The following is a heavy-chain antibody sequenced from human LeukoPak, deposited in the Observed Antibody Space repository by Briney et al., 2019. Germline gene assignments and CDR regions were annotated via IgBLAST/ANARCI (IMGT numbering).Heavy chain of an antibody. CDR3: AKDPSYYDFWSGYYLYFDY. CDR2: ISGSGGST. D-gene: IGHD3-3*01. J-gene: IGHJ4*02. Sequence: AGGSLRLSCAASGFTFSSYAMSWVRQAPGKGLEWVSAISGSGGSTYYADSVKGRFTISRDNSKNTLCLQMNSLRAEDTAVYYCAKDPSYYDFWSGYYLYFDYWGQGTLVTVSS. V-gene: IGHV3-23*01. CDR1: GFTFSSYA.